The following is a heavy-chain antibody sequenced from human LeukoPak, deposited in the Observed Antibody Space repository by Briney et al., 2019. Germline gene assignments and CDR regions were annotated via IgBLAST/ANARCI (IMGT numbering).Heavy chain of an antibody. CDR2: IYHSGST. CDR1: GFTFSTYAM. D-gene: IGHD2-2*03. Sequence: GSLRLSCAASGFTFSTYAMIWVRQPPGKGLEWIGEIYHSGSTNHNSSLKSRVTISVDKSKNQFSLRLSSVTAADTAVYYCARAPSRDGSIPLWGQGTLVTVSS. CDR3: ARAPSRDGSIPL. J-gene: IGHJ4*02. V-gene: IGHV4-4*02.